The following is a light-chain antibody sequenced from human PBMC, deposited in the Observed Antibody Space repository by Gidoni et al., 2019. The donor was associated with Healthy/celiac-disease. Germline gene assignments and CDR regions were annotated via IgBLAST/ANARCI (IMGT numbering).Light chain of an antibody. V-gene: IGKV4-1*01. J-gene: IGKJ4*01. Sequence: DIVMTQSPDSLVVSLGERATINCKSSQSVLYSSNNKYYLAWYQQKPGQPPKLLIYWASTRESGVPDRFSGSGSGTDFTLTSSSLQAEDVAVYYCQQYYSTPLTFGGGTKVEIK. CDR2: WAS. CDR3: QQYYSTPLT. CDR1: QSVLYSSNNKYY.